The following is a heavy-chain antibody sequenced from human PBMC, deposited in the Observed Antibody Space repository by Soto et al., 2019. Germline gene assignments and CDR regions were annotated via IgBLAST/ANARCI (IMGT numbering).Heavy chain of an antibody. Sequence: PGGSLRLSCAASGFTFSSYSMNWVRQAPGKGLEWVSSISSSSSYIYYADSVKGRFTISRDNAKNSLYLQMNSLRAEDTAVYYCARDPERYSGYDSTLLFYYYYGMDVWGQGTTVTVSS. CDR1: GFTFSSYS. V-gene: IGHV3-21*01. D-gene: IGHD5-12*01. J-gene: IGHJ6*02. CDR2: ISSSSSYI. CDR3: ARDPERYSGYDSTLLFYYYYGMDV.